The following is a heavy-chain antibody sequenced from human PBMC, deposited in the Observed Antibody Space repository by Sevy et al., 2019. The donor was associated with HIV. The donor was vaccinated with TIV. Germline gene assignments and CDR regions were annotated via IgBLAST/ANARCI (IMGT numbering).Heavy chain of an antibody. Sequence: GGSLRLSCAASGFTFSTFAMTWVRQAPGKGLEWVSGFCGSGGSTYYADSVKGRFTISRDNSKNTLYLQMNSLRAEDTAVYYCAKAGGSSGYSPNAYWGQGTLVTVSS. CDR2: FCGSGGST. CDR1: GFTFSTFA. V-gene: IGHV3-23*01. D-gene: IGHD5-12*01. J-gene: IGHJ4*02. CDR3: AKAGGSSGYSPNAY.